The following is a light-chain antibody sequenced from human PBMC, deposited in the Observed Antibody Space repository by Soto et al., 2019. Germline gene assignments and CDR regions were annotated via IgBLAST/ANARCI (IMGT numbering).Light chain of an antibody. Sequence: QCVLTQPASVSGSPGQSITISCIGTSSDIGGYNYVSWYQQHPGNAPKLMVFDVSDRPSGVSNRFSGSKSGNTASLTISGLQAEDEADYYCSSYTTSSFYVFGTGTKVTVL. J-gene: IGLJ1*01. V-gene: IGLV2-14*03. CDR2: DVS. CDR3: SSYTTSSFYV. CDR1: SSDIGGYNY.